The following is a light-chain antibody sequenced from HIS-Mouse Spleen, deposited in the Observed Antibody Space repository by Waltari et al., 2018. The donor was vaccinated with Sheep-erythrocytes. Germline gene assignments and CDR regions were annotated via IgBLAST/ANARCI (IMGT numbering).Light chain of an antibody. V-gene: IGLV3-1*01. CDR3: QAWDSSTVV. CDR1: KLGDKY. CDR2: QDS. Sequence: SYELTQPPSVSVSQGQTASITCPGDKLGDKYACWYQQKPGQSPVQVIYQDSKRPSGIPERFAGSNSGNTATLTISGTQAMDEADYYCQAWDSSTVVFGGGTKLTGL. J-gene: IGLJ2*01.